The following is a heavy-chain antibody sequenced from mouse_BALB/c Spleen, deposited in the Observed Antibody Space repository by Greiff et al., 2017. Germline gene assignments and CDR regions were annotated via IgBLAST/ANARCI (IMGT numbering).Heavy chain of an antibody. J-gene: IGHJ2*01. V-gene: IGHV5-6-5*01. CDR3: ARGRDYDEGFDY. CDR1: GFTFSSYA. D-gene: IGHD2-4*01. Sequence: EVKLMESGGGLVKPGGSLKLSCAASGFTFSSYAMSWVRQTPEKRLEWVASISSGGSTYYPDSVKGRFTISRDNARNILYLQMSSLRSEDTAMYYCARGRDYDEGFDYWGQGTTLTVSS. CDR2: ISSGGST.